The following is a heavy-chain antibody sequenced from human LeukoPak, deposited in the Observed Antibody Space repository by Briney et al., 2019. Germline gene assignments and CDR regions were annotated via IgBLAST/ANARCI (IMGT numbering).Heavy chain of an antibody. J-gene: IGHJ4*02. D-gene: IGHD3-22*01. CDR3: TTWHYYDSSDFDY. Sequence: GGSLRLSCAASGFTFSNAWMSWVRQAPGKGLEWVGRIKSKTDGGTTDYAAPVKGRFTISRDDSKNTLYLQMNSLKTEDTAVYYCTTWHYYDSSDFDYWGQGTLVTVSS. CDR2: IKSKTDGGTT. V-gene: IGHV3-15*01. CDR1: GFTFSNAW.